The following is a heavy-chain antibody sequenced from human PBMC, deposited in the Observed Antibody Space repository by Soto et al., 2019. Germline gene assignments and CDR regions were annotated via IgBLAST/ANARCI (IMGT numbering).Heavy chain of an antibody. V-gene: IGHV3-48*02. CDR1: GWTFGTYS. D-gene: IGHD3-3*01. J-gene: IGHJ6*02. CDR3: ARLYYDYV. Sequence: EMQLVESGGGLVQPGGSLRLSCAASGWTFGTYSMNWVRQAPGKGLEWIAYINSDSDNIMYADSVKGRFTITRDNAKNSLLLQMNSRTDEDTAVYYCARLYYDYVWGQGTTVTVSS. CDR2: INSDSDNI.